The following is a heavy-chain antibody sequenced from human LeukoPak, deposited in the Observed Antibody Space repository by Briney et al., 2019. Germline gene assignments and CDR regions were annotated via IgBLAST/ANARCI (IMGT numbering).Heavy chain of an antibody. J-gene: IGHJ6*02. Sequence: RGSLRLSCAASGFSFDAYAMHWVRQAPGKGLEWVSLIIGDGGSTYYADSVKGRFTISRDSSKNSLYLQMNSLRTEDTALYYCAKDMGGRITMVRGVIHSGYYYGMDVWGQGTTVTVSS. CDR3: AKDMGGRITMVRGVIHSGYYYGMDV. D-gene: IGHD3-10*01. CDR1: GFSFDAYA. V-gene: IGHV3-43*02. CDR2: IIGDGGST.